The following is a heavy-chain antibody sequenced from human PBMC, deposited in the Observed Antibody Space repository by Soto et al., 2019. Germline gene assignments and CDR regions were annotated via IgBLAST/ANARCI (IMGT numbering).Heavy chain of an antibody. D-gene: IGHD3-3*01. Sequence: GGSLRLSCAASGFTFSSYSMNWVRQAPGKGLEWVSSISSSSSYIYYADSVKGRFTISRDNAKNSLYLQMNSLRAEDTAVYYCAREAGDFWSGYYHILYWGQGTLVTVSS. CDR3: AREAGDFWSGYYHILY. J-gene: IGHJ4*02. V-gene: IGHV3-21*01. CDR2: ISSSSSYI. CDR1: GFTFSSYS.